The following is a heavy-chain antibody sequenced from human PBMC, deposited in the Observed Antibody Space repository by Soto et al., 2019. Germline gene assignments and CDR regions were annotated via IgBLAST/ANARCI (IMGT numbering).Heavy chain of an antibody. V-gene: IGHV1-18*04. J-gene: IGHJ6*02. Sequence: ASVKVSCKASGYTFTSYGISWVRQAPGQGLEWMGWISAYNGNTNYAQKLQGGVTMTTDTSTSTAYMELRSLRSDDTAVYYCARDGPRQMVAATPGYYYYYGMDVWGQGTTVTVSS. CDR1: GYTFTSYG. CDR2: ISAYNGNT. CDR3: ARDGPRQMVAATPGYYYYYGMDV. D-gene: IGHD2-15*01.